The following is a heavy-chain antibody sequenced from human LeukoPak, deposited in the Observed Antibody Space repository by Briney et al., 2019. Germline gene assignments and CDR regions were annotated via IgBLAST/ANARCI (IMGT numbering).Heavy chain of an antibody. J-gene: IGHJ6*02. CDR2: IRSKANSYVT. V-gene: IGHV3-73*01. CDR1: GFTFGASA. Sequence: PGGSLRLSCAASGFTFGASAMHRVRQASGKGLEWVGRIRSKANSYVTAYAASVTGRFTISRDDSSNTAYLQMHSLNTEDTAVYYCARHSDTYCSRANCYVDNFYGLDVWGQGTRVTVSS. CDR3: ARHSDTYCSRANCYVDNFYGLDV. D-gene: IGHD2-2*01.